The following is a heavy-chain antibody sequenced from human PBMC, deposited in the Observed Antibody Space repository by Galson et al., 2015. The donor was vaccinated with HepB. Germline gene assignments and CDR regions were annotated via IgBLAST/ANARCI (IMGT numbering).Heavy chain of an antibody. V-gene: IGHV3-21*06. CDR1: GFTFSTYS. Sequence: SLRLSCAASGFTFSTYSMNWVRQAPGKGLEWVSSISSSSTYIYYADSVKGRFTISRDNAKNSLYLQMNSLRAEDMAVYYCARAFVTIFGVVDYGMDVWGQGTTVTVSS. J-gene: IGHJ6*02. CDR2: ISSSSTYI. D-gene: IGHD3-3*01. CDR3: ARAFVTIFGVVDYGMDV.